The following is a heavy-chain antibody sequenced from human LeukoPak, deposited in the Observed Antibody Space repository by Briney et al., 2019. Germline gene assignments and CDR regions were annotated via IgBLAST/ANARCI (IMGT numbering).Heavy chain of an antibody. V-gene: IGHV4-34*01. Sequence: SETLSLTFAVYGGSFSGYYWSWIRQPPGKGLEWIGEINHSGSTNYNPSLKSRVTISVDTSKNQFSLKLSSVTAADTAVYYCASGRGYFDYWGQGTLVTVSS. CDR2: INHSGST. CDR3: ASGRGYFDY. CDR1: GGSFSGYY. J-gene: IGHJ4*02.